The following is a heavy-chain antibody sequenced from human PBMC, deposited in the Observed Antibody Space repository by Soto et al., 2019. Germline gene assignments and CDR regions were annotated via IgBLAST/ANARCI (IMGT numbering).Heavy chain of an antibody. V-gene: IGHV4-31*03. CDR3: ARIPGVAATDALSEYY. Sequence: SETLSLTCTVSGGSISSGGYYWSWIRQHPGKGLEWIGYIYYSGSTYYNPSLKSRVTISVDTSKNQFSLKLSSVTAADTAVYYCARIPGVAATDALSEYYWGQGTLVTVSS. CDR1: GGSISSGGYY. J-gene: IGHJ4*02. D-gene: IGHD6-13*01. CDR2: IYYSGST.